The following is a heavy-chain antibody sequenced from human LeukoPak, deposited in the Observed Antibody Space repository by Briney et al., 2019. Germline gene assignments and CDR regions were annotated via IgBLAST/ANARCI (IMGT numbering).Heavy chain of an antibody. CDR2: ISYDGSNK. D-gene: IGHD7-27*01. CDR1: GFTLSSYA. J-gene: IGHJ6*02. CDR3: ARESLSGAAPYYYYGMDV. Sequence: GGSLRLSCAASGFTLSSYAMHWVRQAPGKGLEWVAVISYDGSNKYYADSVKGRFTISRDNSKNTLYLQMNSLRAEDTAVYYCARESLSGAAPYYYYGMDVWGHGATVTVSS. V-gene: IGHV3-30-3*01.